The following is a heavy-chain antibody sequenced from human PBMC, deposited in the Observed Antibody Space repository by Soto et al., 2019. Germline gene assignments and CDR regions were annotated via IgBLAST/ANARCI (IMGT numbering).Heavy chain of an antibody. J-gene: IGHJ4*02. CDR1: GFTFDDYA. D-gene: IGHD3-22*01. V-gene: IGHV3-9*01. CDR2: ISWNSAYI. Sequence: EVQLVESGGGLVQPGRSLRLSCAASGFTFDDYAMHWVRQVPGEGLEWVSGISWNSAYIGHADSVKGRFTISRDNAKNALSLQMDSLRVEDTAFYYCAKGVTDGDYYDRSGLLSAFDYRGQGAPVTVSS. CDR3: AKGVTDGDYYDRSGLLSAFDY.